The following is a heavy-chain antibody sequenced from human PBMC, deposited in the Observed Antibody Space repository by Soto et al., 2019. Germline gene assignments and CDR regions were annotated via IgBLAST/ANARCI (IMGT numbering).Heavy chain of an antibody. J-gene: IGHJ4*02. CDR3: ARDQRGYDFWSGGLRMLGYFDY. D-gene: IGHD3-3*01. V-gene: IGHV3-21*01. Sequence: EVQLVESGGGLVKPGGSLRLSCAASGFTFSSYSMNWVRRAPGKGLEWVSSISSSSSYIYYADSVKGRFTISRDNAKNSLYLQMNSLRAEDTAVYYCARDQRGYDFWSGGLRMLGYFDYWGQGTLVTVSS. CDR1: GFTFSSYS. CDR2: ISSSSSYI.